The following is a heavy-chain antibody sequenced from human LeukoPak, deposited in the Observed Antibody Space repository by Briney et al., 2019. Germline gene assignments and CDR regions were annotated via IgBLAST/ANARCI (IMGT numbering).Heavy chain of an antibody. J-gene: IGHJ4*02. Sequence: PSGTLSLTCTVSGGSISSYYWSWIRQPPGKGLEWIGHIYYSGSTNYNPSLKSRVTISVDTSKNQFSLKLSSVTAADTAVYYCARGGDSSGYYYPVFDYWGQGTLVTVSS. CDR3: ARGGDSSGYYYPVFDY. CDR2: IYYSGST. CDR1: GGSISSYY. D-gene: IGHD3-22*01. V-gene: IGHV4-59*01.